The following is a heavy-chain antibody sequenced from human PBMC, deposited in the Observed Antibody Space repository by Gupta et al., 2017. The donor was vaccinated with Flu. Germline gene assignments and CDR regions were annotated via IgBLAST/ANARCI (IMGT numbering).Heavy chain of an antibody. Sequence: WVRLLQVKGQEWLANINRNGSATYYVDAVKGRFTISRDNAKNSLFLQMSSRRAEDTALYYCARYTYSYGLDVWGQGTTVTVFS. CDR2: INRNGSAT. CDR3: ARYTYSYGLDV. J-gene: IGHJ6*02. V-gene: IGHV3-7*01.